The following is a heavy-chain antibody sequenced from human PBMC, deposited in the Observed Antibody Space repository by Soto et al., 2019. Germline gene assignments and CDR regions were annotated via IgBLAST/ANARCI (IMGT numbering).Heavy chain of an antibody. Sequence: GGSLRLSCAASGFTFSSAAMNWVRQAPGKGLEWVSIISGSDSRTYYADSVKGRFTISRDNSKNKLYLDKNSLRAEDTAVYYCAKSLEIHSKNWFDPWGQGTLVTVSS. V-gene: IGHV3-23*01. CDR1: GFTFSSAA. J-gene: IGHJ5*02. CDR3: AKSLEIHSKNWFDP. CDR2: ISGSDSRT.